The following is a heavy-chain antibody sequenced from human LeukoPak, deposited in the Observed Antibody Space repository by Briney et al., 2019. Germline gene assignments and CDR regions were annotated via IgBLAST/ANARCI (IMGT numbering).Heavy chain of an antibody. CDR3: ARDKVQGSEWGSNFDY. J-gene: IGHJ4*02. CDR2: ISAYNGNT. CDR1: GYTFTSYG. Sequence: ASVKVSCKASGYTFTSYGISWVRQAPGQGLEWMGWISAYNGNTNYAQKLQGRVTVSTDTSTSTAYMELSSLRSEDTAVYYCARDKVQGSEWGSNFDYWGQGTLVTVSS. D-gene: IGHD2-15*01. V-gene: IGHV1-18*01.